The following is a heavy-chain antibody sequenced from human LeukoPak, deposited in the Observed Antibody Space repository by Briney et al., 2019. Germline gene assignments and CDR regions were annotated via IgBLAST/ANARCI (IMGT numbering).Heavy chain of an antibody. V-gene: IGHV3-7*03. CDR2: IKQDGREK. J-gene: IGHJ4*02. D-gene: IGHD5-24*01. CDR3: AKDPRDGYKRDFDY. Sequence: PGGSLRLSCAASGFTFSSYWMSWVRQAPGKGLEWVANIKQDGREKYYVDSVKGRFSISRDNARNSVYLQMNSLRAEDTAVYYCAKDPRDGYKRDFDYWGQGTLVTVSS. CDR1: GFTFSSYW.